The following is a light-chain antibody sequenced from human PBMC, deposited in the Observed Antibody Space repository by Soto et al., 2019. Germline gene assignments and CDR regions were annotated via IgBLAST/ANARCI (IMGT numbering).Light chain of an antibody. CDR1: QSISTY. V-gene: IGKV1-39*01. Sequence: DTQMTQSPSSLSASVGDRVTISCRASQSISTYLNWYQQKPGKAPKFLIYSASSLQSGVPSRFSGSGSGTDFTLTISSLQPEDFATYYCQQSYSTPCTFGQGTKLEIK. J-gene: IGKJ2*02. CDR3: QQSYSTPCT. CDR2: SAS.